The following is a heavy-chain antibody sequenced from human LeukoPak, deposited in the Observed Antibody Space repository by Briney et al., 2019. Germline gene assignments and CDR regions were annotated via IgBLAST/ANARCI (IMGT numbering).Heavy chain of an antibody. J-gene: IGHJ6*02. CDR2: ISSSSTI. D-gene: IGHD2/OR15-2a*01. V-gene: IGHV3-48*04. CDR1: GFTFSSYS. Sequence: GGSLRLSCAASGFTFSSYSMNWVRQAPGKGLEWVSYISSSSTIYYADSVKGRFTISRDNAKNSLYLQMNSLRAEDTAVYYCARDLWASSAPPHYYGMDVWGQGTTVTVSS. CDR3: ARDLWASSAPPHYYGMDV.